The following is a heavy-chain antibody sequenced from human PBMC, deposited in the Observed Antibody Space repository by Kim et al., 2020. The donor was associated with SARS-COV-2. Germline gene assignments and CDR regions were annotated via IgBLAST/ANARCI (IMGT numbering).Heavy chain of an antibody. CDR1: GGSISSGSYY. V-gene: IGHV4-61*02. Sequence: SETLSLTCTVSGGSISSGSYYWSWIRQLAGKGLEWIGRIYTSGSTNYNPSLKSRVTISVDTSKNQFSLKLSSVTAADTAVYYCARDAGEYQLLVSDAFDIWGQGTMVTVSS. CDR3: ARDAGEYQLLVSDAFDI. J-gene: IGHJ3*02. D-gene: IGHD2-2*01. CDR2: IYTSGST.